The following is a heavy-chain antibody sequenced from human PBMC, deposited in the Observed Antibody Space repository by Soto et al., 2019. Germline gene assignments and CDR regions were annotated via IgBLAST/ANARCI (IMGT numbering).Heavy chain of an antibody. D-gene: IGHD6-19*01. V-gene: IGHV3-30*18. CDR2: VSHDGRNT. Sequence: VQLVESGGGVVQPGRSLRLSCAASGFTFSDYAMHWVRQAPGKGLEWVAVVSHDGRNTPYADSVKGRFTISRDRSKNTVSLEMTSLRAEDTAVYYCAKGGRQWLVTSDFNSCGQGALVTVSS. CDR3: AKGGRQWLVTSDFNS. J-gene: IGHJ4*02. CDR1: GFTFSDYA.